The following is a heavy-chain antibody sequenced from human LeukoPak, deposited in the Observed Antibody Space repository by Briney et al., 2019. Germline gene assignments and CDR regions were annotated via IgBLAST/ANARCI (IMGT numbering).Heavy chain of an antibody. Sequence: ASVKVSCKAFGYTFTSYGISWLRQAPGQGLEWVGWISAYNGKTNYVQDLQGRLTFTTDASTNTADMELRNLRSDDTAAYFCARPDPKNGGHEYFDYWGQGTLVTVSS. D-gene: IGHD5-12*01. CDR1: GYTFTSYG. V-gene: IGHV1-18*01. CDR3: ARPDPKNGGHEYFDY. J-gene: IGHJ4*02. CDR2: ISAYNGKT.